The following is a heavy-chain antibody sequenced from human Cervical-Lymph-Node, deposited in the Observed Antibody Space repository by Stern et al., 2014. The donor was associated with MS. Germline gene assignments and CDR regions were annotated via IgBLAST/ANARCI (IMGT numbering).Heavy chain of an antibody. D-gene: IGHD6-13*01. CDR3: ARGGYSSSYYRFDP. CDR2: HHPKPGGT. Sequence: QVPLVQSEAEVKKPGASVKVSCKASGYTFHANYLHWVRQAPGQGLEWMGWHHPKPGGTKYVQTFQGRVTMTRDTSTSTVFMELNRLTSDDTAVYYCARGGYSSSYYRFDPWGQGTLVIVSS. J-gene: IGHJ5*02. CDR1: GYTFHANY. V-gene: IGHV1-2*02.